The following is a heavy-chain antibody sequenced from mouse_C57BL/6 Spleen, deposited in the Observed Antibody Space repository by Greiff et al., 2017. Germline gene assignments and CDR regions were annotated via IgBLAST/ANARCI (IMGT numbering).Heavy chain of an antibody. J-gene: IGHJ3*01. CDR3: GREVFAY. CDR1: GYAFTNYL. V-gene: IGHV1-54*01. Sequence: VQLQQSGAELVRPGTSVKVSCKASGYAFTNYLIEWVKQRPGQGLDWIGVIDPCSGGTNYNEKFKGKATLTADKSSSTAYMQLSSLTSEDSAVYVCGREVFAYWGQGTLVTVSA. CDR2: IDPCSGGT.